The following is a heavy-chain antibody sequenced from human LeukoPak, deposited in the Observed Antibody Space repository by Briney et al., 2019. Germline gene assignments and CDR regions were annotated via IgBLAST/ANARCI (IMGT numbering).Heavy chain of an antibody. Sequence: GGSLRLSCAASGFTFSSYWMHWVRQAPGKGLVWVSRINSDGSSTSYADSVKGRFTISRDNAKNTLYLQMNSLRAEDTAVYYCAREYGSYYGGYFDYWGQGTLVTVSS. J-gene: IGHJ4*02. CDR3: AREYGSYYGGYFDY. CDR1: GFTFSSYW. CDR2: INSDGSST. V-gene: IGHV3-74*01. D-gene: IGHD1-26*01.